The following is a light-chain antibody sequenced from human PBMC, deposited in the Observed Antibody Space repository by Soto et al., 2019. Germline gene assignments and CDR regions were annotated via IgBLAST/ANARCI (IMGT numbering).Light chain of an antibody. J-gene: IGKJ3*01. Sequence: LTQSPATLSLSPGERATLSCRASQSVSSYLAWYQQKPGQAPRLLIYDASNRATGIPARFSGSGSGTDFTLTISSLEPEDFAVYYCRQRSNWPLFTFGPGTKVDIK. CDR1: QSVSSY. V-gene: IGKV3-11*01. CDR3: RQRSNWPLFT. CDR2: DAS.